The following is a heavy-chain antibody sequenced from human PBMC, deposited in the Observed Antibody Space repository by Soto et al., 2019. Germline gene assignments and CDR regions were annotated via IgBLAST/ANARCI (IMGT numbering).Heavy chain of an antibody. CDR1: GFTFSSYA. D-gene: IGHD5-12*01. J-gene: IGHJ6*03. Sequence: GGSLRLSCAASGFTFSSYAMSWVRQAPGKGLEWVSAISGSGGSTYYADSVKGRFTISRDNSKNTLYLQMNSLRAEDTAVYYCAKRQDSGYDYLYYYYMDVWGKGTTVTVSS. CDR3: AKRQDSGYDYLYYYYMDV. V-gene: IGHV3-23*01. CDR2: ISGSGGST.